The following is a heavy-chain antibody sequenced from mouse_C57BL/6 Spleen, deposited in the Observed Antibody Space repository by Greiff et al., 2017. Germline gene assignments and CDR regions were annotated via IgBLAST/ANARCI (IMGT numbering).Heavy chain of an antibody. CDR2: IHPNSGST. Sequence: QVQLQQPGAELVKPGASVKLSCKASGYTFTSYWMHWVKQRPGQGLEWIGMIHPNSGSTNYNEKFKSKATLTVDKSSSTAYMQLSSLTSEDAAVYYCARSDYGSSGYWGQGTTLTVSS. V-gene: IGHV1-64*01. CDR1: GYTFTSYW. CDR3: ARSDYGSSGY. J-gene: IGHJ2*01. D-gene: IGHD1-1*01.